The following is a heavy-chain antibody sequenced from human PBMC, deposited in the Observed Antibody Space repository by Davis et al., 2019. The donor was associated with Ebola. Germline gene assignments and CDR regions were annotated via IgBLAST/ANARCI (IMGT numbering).Heavy chain of an antibody. CDR1: GWSFSGYY. CDR2: INHSGST. Sequence: MPSETLSLTCAVYGWSFSGYYWSWIRQPPGKGLEWIGEINHSGSTNYNQSLKSRVTISVDTSKNQFSLKLSSVTAADTAVYYCARVGAAANPGDYWGQGTLVTVSS. D-gene: IGHD6-13*01. CDR3: ARVGAAANPGDY. V-gene: IGHV4-34*01. J-gene: IGHJ4*02.